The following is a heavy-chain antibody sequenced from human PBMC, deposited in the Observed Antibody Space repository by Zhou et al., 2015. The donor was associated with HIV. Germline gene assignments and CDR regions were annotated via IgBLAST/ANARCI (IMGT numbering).Heavy chain of an antibody. CDR1: GYTFTAYY. J-gene: IGHJ3*02. Sequence: QVQLVQSGAEVKKPGASVKVSCRTSGYTFTAYYIHWVRQAPGQGLEWMGRIIPILGIAQYAQKFQGRVTITADKSTSTAYMEMSSLRSEDTAVYYCATYCSGGSCQAEDAFDMWGQGTRVTVSS. D-gene: IGHD2-15*01. V-gene: IGHV1-69*09. CDR3: ATYCSGGSCQAEDAFDM. CDR2: IIPILGIA.